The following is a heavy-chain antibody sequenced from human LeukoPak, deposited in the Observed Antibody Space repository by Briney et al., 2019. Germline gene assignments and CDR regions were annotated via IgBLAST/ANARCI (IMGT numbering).Heavy chain of an antibody. J-gene: IGHJ4*02. Sequence: SVKVSCKASGGTFSSYAISWVRQAPGQGLEWMGGIIPIFGTANYAQKFQGRVTITAGESTSTAYMELSSLRSDDTALYYCARDHLDIVPTIYSYWGQGTLVTVSS. V-gene: IGHV1-69*13. D-gene: IGHD5-12*01. CDR2: IIPIFGTA. CDR1: GGTFSSYA. CDR3: ARDHLDIVPTIYSY.